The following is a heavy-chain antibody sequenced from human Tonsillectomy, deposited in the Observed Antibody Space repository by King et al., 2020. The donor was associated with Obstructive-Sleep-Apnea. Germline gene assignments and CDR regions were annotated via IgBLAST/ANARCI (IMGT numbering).Heavy chain of an antibody. Sequence: VQLQESGPGLVPPSQTLSLTCTVSGGSIGSGGFYWIWIRPLPGRDLAWIGDIYNCETRYYNPSLESRVTISADTSKDQFSLKLTSVTAADTAVYYCARDHDRERGIFDYWGQGTLVTVSS. CDR1: GGSIGSGGFY. CDR3: ARDHDRERGIFDY. CDR2: IYNCETR. V-gene: IGHV4-31*03. J-gene: IGHJ4*02. D-gene: IGHD3-10*02.